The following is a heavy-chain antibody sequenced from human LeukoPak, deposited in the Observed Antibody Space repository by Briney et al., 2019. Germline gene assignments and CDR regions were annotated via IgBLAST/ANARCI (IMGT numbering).Heavy chain of an antibody. CDR3: ASDLEIAVAGTEGSFDY. J-gene: IGHJ4*02. Sequence: ASVKVSCKASGYTFTGYYMHWVRQAPGQGLEWMGWINPNSGGTNYAQKFQGRVTMTRDTSISTAYMELSRLKSDDTAVYYCASDLEIAVAGTEGSFDYWGQGTLVTVSS. D-gene: IGHD6-19*01. V-gene: IGHV1-2*02. CDR2: INPNSGGT. CDR1: GYTFTGYY.